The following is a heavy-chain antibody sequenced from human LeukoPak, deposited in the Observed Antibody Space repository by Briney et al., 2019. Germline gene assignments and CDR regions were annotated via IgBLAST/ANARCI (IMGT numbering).Heavy chain of an antibody. CDR3: ARDWGYFDSRGYCDY. Sequence: ASVKVSRKASGYSFTGYYMHWVRQAPGQGLEWMGWINTNSGGTNYAQKFQGRVTMTRDTSISTAYMELSRLRPDDTAVYYCARDWGYFDSRGYCDYWGQGTLVTVSS. D-gene: IGHD3-22*01. V-gene: IGHV1-2*02. CDR2: INTNSGGT. J-gene: IGHJ4*02. CDR1: GYSFTGYY.